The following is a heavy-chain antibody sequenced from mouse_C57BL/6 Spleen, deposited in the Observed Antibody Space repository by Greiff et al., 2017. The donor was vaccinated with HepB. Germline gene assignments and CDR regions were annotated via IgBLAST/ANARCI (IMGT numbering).Heavy chain of an antibody. CDR1: GYTFTSYW. CDR3: AREAHYYGSSGYFDV. V-gene: IGHV1-59*01. CDR2: IDPSDSYT. J-gene: IGHJ1*03. D-gene: IGHD1-1*01. Sequence: QVQLQQPGAELVRPGTSVKLSCKASGYTFTSYWMHWVKQRPGQGLEWIGVIDPSDSYTNYNQKFKGKATLTVDTSSSTAYMQLSSLTSEDSAVYYCAREAHYYGSSGYFDVWGTGTTVTVSS.